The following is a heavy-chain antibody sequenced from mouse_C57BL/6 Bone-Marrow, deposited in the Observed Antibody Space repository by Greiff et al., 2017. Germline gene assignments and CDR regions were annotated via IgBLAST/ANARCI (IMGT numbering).Heavy chain of an antibody. CDR1: GFSLTSYG. J-gene: IGHJ1*03. Sequence: QVQLQESGPGLVQPSQSLSITCTVSGFSLTSYGVHWVRQSPGKGLEWLGVIWSGGSTDYNAAFISRLSISKDNSKSQVFFKMNSLQADDTAIYYCARNYDYGNSYWYFDVWGTGTTVTVSS. D-gene: IGHD2-1*01. CDR2: IWSGGST. CDR3: ARNYDYGNSYWYFDV. V-gene: IGHV2-2*01.